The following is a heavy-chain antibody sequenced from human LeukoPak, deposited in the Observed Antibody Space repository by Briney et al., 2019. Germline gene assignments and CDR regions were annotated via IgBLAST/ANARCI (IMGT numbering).Heavy chain of an antibody. V-gene: IGHV3-48*04. Sequence: PGGSLRLSCAASGFTFSSDSMNGVRQAPGMGLEWVSYISYRSDSIYYADSVKGRFTISRDNAKNSLYLQMNSLRAEDTAVYYCARDHCSSTSCYRHYYYMDVWGKGTTVTVSS. D-gene: IGHD2-2*01. CDR2: ISYRSDSI. CDR1: GFTFSSDS. J-gene: IGHJ6*03. CDR3: ARDHCSSTSCYRHYYYMDV.